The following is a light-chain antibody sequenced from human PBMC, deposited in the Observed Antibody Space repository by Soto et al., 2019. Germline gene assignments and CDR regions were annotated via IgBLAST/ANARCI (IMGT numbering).Light chain of an antibody. CDR3: QQYNQWLT. J-gene: IGKJ4*01. V-gene: IGKV3-15*01. Sequence: EIVMTQSPATLSASPGERATLSCRASQSVSTNLAWYQQKPGQAPRLLIYGASTMATGIPARFSGSGSGTEFTLTISSLQSEDFAVYYCQQYNQWLTFGGGTKVEIK. CDR1: QSVSTN. CDR2: GAS.